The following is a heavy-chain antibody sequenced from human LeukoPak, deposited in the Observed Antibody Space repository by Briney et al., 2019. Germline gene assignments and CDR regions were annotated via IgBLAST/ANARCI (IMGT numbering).Heavy chain of an antibody. CDR1: GFTFISNA. J-gene: IGHJ4*02. D-gene: IGHD2-2*02. CDR3: AKGDQPLLYGGAFDF. Sequence: GTSLRLSCAASGFTFISNAMSWVRQAPGKGLEWVSSISGSDGSNDGSTYYADSVKGRFTISRDNSKNTLYLQMNSLRAEDTAVYYCAKGDQPLLYGGAFDFWGQGTLLAVSS. V-gene: IGHV3-23*01. CDR2: ISGSDGSNDGST.